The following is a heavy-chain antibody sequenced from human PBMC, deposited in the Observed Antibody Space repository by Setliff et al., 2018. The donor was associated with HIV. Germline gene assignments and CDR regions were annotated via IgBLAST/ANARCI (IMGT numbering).Heavy chain of an antibody. Sequence: ASVEVSCQASGYTFTGYYMHWVRQAPGQGLEWMGWFNPNNGGTNYAQKLQGRVTMTTDTSTSTAYIDLRSLGYDDTAVYYCARHRPDVDGYAFDIWGQGTMVTVSS. V-gene: IGHV1-2*02. CDR3: ARHRPDVDGYAFDI. J-gene: IGHJ3*02. CDR2: FNPNNGGT. CDR1: GYTFTGYY. D-gene: IGHD3-9*01.